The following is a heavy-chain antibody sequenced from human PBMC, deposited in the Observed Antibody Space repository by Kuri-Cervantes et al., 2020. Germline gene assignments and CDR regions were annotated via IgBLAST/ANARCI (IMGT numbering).Heavy chain of an antibody. J-gene: IGHJ4*02. Sequence: GESLKISCAASGFKFSGYGMHWVRQAPGKGLEWVAVIWYDGSSKWYADSVKGRFIISRDNSKNTLYLQMNSLRAEDTAVYYCAKEKWATVTPYFDYWGQGTLVTVSS. D-gene: IGHD4-17*01. CDR2: IWYDGSSK. CDR1: GFKFSGYG. CDR3: AKEKWATVTPYFDY. V-gene: IGHV3-33*06.